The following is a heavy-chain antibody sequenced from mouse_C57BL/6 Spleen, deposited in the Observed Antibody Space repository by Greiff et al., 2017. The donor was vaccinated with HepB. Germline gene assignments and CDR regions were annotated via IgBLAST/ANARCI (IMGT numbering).Heavy chain of an antibody. V-gene: IGHV1-82*01. J-gene: IGHJ4*01. Sequence: VKLMESGPELVKPGASVKISCKASGYAFSSSWMNWVKQRPGKGLEWIGRIYPGDGDTNYNGKFKGKATLTADKSSSTAYMQLSSLTSEDSAVYFCARSGYYGSSYYAMDYWGQGTSVTVSS. D-gene: IGHD1-1*01. CDR1: GYAFSSSW. CDR3: ARSGYYGSSYYAMDY. CDR2: IYPGDGDT.